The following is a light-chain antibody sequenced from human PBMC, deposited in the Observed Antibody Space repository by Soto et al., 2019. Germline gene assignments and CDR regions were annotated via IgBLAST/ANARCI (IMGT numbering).Light chain of an antibody. CDR3: QQSYSTPYT. Sequence: DIQMTQSPSSLSASVGDRVTITCRAGQSIRSYLNWYQQKPEPAPQLLIYSSSSLESGVPSRFSGSGSGTDFTLTITSLQPEDVATYYCQQSYSTPYTFGQGTKLEIK. CDR1: QSIRSY. J-gene: IGKJ2*01. CDR2: SSS. V-gene: IGKV1-39*01.